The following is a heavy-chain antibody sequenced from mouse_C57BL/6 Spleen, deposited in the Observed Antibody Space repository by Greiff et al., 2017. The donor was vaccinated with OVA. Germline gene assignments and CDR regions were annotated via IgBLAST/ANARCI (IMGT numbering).Heavy chain of an antibody. J-gene: IGHJ3*01. D-gene: IGHD2-3*01. CDR3: TRVPSDGYYPY. Sequence: EVHLVESGEGLVKPGGSLKLSCAASGFTFSSYAMSWVRQTPEKRLEWVAYISSGGDYIYYADTVKGRFTISRDNARNTLYLQMSSLKSEDTAMYYCTRVPSDGYYPYWGQGTLVTVSA. CDR1: GFTFSSYA. CDR2: ISSGGDYI. V-gene: IGHV5-9-1*02.